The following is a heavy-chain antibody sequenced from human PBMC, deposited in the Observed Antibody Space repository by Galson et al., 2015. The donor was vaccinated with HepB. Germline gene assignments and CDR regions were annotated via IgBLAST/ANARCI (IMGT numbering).Heavy chain of an antibody. CDR3: VKDPSWAYYDSVWGSHRGYAFEI. CDR1: GFTFSSYA. CDR2: ISSNGGST. D-gene: IGHD3-16*01. V-gene: IGHV3-64D*09. J-gene: IGHJ3*02. Sequence: SLRLSCAASGFTFSSYAMHWVRQAPGKGLEYVSAISSNGGSTYYADSVKGRFTISRDNSKNTLYLQMSSLRAEDTAVYDCVKDPSWAYYDSVWGSHRGYAFEIWGQGTMVTVSS.